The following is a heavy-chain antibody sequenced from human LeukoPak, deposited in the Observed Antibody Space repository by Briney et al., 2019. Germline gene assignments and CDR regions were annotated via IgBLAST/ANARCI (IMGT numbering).Heavy chain of an antibody. V-gene: IGHV3-11*01. J-gene: IGHJ4*02. CDR1: GFTFSSYA. D-gene: IGHD1-20*01. CDR3: ARGLTGLPLDY. CDR2: ISSSGNII. Sequence: GGSLRLSCAASGFTFSSYAMSWIRQAPGRGLEWVSYISSSGNIIYYADSVKGRFTISRDNAKNSLYLQMNSLRAEDTAVYYCARGLTGLPLDYWGQGTLVTVSS.